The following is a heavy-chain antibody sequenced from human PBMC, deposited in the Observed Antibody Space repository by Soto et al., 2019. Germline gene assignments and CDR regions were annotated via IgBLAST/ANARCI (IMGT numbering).Heavy chain of an antibody. D-gene: IGHD6-13*01. CDR3: TRHEARRAAARRPFDY. Sequence: PGESLKISCEGSGYSFSTYWIAWVRQMPGKGLEWMGIIYPGDSDTTYSPSFQGHVTISVDKSINTAYLQWTSLKASDSAMYYCTRHEARRAAARRPFDYWGQGTLVTVS. CDR1: GYSFSTYW. V-gene: IGHV5-51*01. CDR2: IYPGDSDT. J-gene: IGHJ4*02.